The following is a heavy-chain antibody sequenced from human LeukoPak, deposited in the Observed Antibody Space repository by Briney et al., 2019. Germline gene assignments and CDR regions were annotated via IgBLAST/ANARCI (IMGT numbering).Heavy chain of an antibody. Sequence: PGGSLRPSCAASGFTFSSYGMHWVRQAPGKGLEWVAVIWYDGSNKYYADSVKGRFTISRDNSKNTLYLQMNSLRAEDTAVYYCAREQYYYDSSGYYRRYYFDYWGQGTLVTVSS. V-gene: IGHV3-33*01. CDR1: GFTFSSYG. CDR2: IWYDGSNK. CDR3: AREQYYYDSSGYYRRYYFDY. D-gene: IGHD3-22*01. J-gene: IGHJ4*02.